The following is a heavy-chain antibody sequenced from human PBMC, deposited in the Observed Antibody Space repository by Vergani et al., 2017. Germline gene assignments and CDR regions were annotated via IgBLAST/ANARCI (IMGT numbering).Heavy chain of an antibody. CDR2: ISGSGGST. Sequence: EVQLLESGGGLVKPGGSLRLSCAASGFTFSSYAMSWVRQAPGKGLEWVSAISGSGGSTYYAGYLKGRFTISRDNSQNKLYLRMNSLRAEDTAVDYCAKGLQWLVPVGPDYWGQGTLVTVSS. CDR1: GFTFSSYA. CDR3: AKGLQWLVPVGPDY. V-gene: IGHV3-23*01. J-gene: IGHJ4*02. D-gene: IGHD6-19*01.